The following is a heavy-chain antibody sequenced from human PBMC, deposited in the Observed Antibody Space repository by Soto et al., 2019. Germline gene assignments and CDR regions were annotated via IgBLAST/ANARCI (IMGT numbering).Heavy chain of an antibody. CDR3: VRADQWAFDV. Sequence: EVQLVESGGGLVQPRRSLRISCAASGFTFSRYAMNWVRQAPGKGLEWVSYISVGGGSIFYADSVKGRFTISRDDAQNSVYLQMITLRDEDTALYYCVRADQWAFDVWGQGTMVIVSS. CDR1: GFTFSRYA. V-gene: IGHV3-48*02. J-gene: IGHJ3*01. D-gene: IGHD6-19*01. CDR2: ISVGGGSI.